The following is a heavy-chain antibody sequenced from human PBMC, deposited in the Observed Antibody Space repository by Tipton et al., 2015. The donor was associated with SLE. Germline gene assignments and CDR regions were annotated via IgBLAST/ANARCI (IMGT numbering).Heavy chain of an antibody. D-gene: IGHD3-3*01. J-gene: IGHJ6*03. CDR1: GFTFSSHA. CDR3: AKDRGEDNYYYMDV. CDR2: ISVSAGNT. V-gene: IGHV3-23*01. Sequence: GSLRLSCAGSGFTFSSHAMTWVRQAPGKGLEWVSAISVSAGNTYYADSVKGRFTISRDNSKNTLYLQMNSLRAEDTAVYYCAKDRGEDNYYYMDVWGKGTTVTVSS.